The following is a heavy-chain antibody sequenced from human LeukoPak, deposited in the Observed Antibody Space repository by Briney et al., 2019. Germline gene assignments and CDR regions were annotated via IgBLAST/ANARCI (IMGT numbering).Heavy chain of an antibody. J-gene: IGHJ4*02. CDR3: ARDRYYFDSSDYYFFDY. D-gene: IGHD3-22*01. V-gene: IGHV1-18*01. Sequence: ASVKVSCKASGYTFSNYGISWVRQAPRQGLEWMGWISAYNGNTYYAQKFQGRVTMTTDTPTNTAYMELRSLRSDDAAVYYCARDRYYFDSSDYYFFDYWGQGALVTVSS. CDR1: GYTFSNYG. CDR2: ISAYNGNT.